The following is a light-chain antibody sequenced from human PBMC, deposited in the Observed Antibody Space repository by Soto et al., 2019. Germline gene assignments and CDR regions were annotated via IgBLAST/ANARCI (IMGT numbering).Light chain of an antibody. J-gene: IGLJ3*02. CDR2: DIN. Sequence: QSALTQPASVSGSPGQSITISCTRTSGDVGGSNSVSWYQHHPGKAPKLMIYDINNRPSGVSNRFSGSKSGNTASLTISGLQPDDEADYYCSSYTSVSTLVFGGGTKVTVL. V-gene: IGLV2-14*01. CDR3: SSYTSVSTLV. CDR1: SGDVGGSNS.